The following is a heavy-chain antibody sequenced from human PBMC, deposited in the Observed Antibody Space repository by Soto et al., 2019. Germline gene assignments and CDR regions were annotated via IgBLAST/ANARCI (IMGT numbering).Heavy chain of an antibody. CDR2: IIPIFGTA. V-gene: IGHV1-69*01. J-gene: IGHJ5*02. D-gene: IGHD2-2*02. CDR1: GGTFSSYA. Sequence: QVQLVQSGAEVKKPGSSVKVSCKASGGTFSSYAISWVRQAPGQGLEWMGGIIPIFGTANYAQKFQGRVTITADESTSTAYMELSSLRSEDTAVYYCARDGCSSTSCYTSNWFDPWGQGTLVTVSS. CDR3: ARDGCSSTSCYTSNWFDP.